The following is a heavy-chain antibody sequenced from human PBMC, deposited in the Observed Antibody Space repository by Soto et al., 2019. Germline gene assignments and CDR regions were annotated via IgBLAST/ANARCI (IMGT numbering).Heavy chain of an antibody. CDR1: GFTFSSHV. V-gene: IGHV3-23*01. CDR3: TKGWLDG. J-gene: IGHJ6*02. Sequence: ELQLLESGGGLVQPGGSLRLSCVASGFTFSSHVMNWVRQAPGRGLEWVSSVGGSGGTYYADSARGRFTISRDNSKNTVNLQMNSLKAEDTAVYSCTKGWLDGWGQGTTVSVSS. D-gene: IGHD2-15*01. CDR2: VGGSGGT.